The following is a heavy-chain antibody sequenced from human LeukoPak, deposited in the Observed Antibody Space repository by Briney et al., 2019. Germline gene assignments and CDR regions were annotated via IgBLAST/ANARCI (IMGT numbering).Heavy chain of an antibody. Sequence: SETLSLTCTVSRGSISSGSYYWGWIRQPPGKGLEWIGSIYYSGSTYYNPSLKSRVTISVDRPKNQFSLKLSSVTVADTAVYYCARGPYYYMDVWGKGTTVTVSS. CDR1: RGSISSGSYY. J-gene: IGHJ6*03. V-gene: IGHV4-39*07. CDR3: ARGPYYYMDV. CDR2: IYYSGST.